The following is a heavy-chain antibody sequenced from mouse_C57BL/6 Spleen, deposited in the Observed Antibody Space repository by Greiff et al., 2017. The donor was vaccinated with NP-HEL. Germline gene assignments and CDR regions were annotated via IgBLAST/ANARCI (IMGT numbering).Heavy chain of an antibody. CDR1: GFTFSDYY. Sequence: EVQLVESEGGLVQPGSSMKLSCTASGFTFSDYYMAWVRQVPEKGLEWVANINYDGSSTYYLDSLKSRFIISRDNAKNILYLQMSSLKSEDTATYYCARGIYDGYSYAMDYWGQGTSVTVSS. CDR2: INYDGSST. V-gene: IGHV5-16*01. CDR3: ARGIYDGYSYAMDY. J-gene: IGHJ4*01. D-gene: IGHD2-3*01.